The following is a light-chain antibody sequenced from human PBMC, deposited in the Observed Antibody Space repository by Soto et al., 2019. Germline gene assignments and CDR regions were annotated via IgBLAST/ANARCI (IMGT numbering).Light chain of an antibody. CDR2: GAS. CDR1: QGIGNY. CDR3: QQYNNYPPT. J-gene: IGKJ4*01. Sequence: DIQMTQSPSSLSASVGDRVTITCRASQGIGNYLAWFQKKPGKAPKSLIYGASTLRSGVPSKFSGSGSGTDFTLTISSLQPEDFATYYCQQYNNYPPTFGGGTKVEIK. V-gene: IGKV1-16*02.